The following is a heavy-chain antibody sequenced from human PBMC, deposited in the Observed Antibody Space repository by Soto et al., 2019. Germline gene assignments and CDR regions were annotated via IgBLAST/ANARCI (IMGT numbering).Heavy chain of an antibody. CDR2: IRSKAYGGTT. CDR1: GFTFGDYA. V-gene: IGHV3-49*03. J-gene: IGHJ5*02. CDR3: TRDTTIFGVVIIRWFDP. D-gene: IGHD3-3*01. Sequence: GGSLRLSCTASGFTFGDYAMSWFRQAPGKGLEWVGFIRSKAYGGTTEYAASVKGRFTISRDDSKSIAYLQMNSLKTEDTAVYYCTRDTTIFGVVIIRWFDPWGQGTLVTVSS.